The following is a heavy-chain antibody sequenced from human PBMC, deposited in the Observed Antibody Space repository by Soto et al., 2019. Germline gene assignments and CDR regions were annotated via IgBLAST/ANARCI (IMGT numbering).Heavy chain of an antibody. CDR3: AHAYCSDSSCYHYYYYVMDV. D-gene: IGHD2-15*01. V-gene: IGHV2-5*02. Sequence: QITLKESGPTLVKPTQTLTLTCTFSGFSLSTSGVGVGWIRQPPGKALEWRALVYWVDDKGYSPSLRSRVTITKNDAKHQVVLTSSNIDPVDTATYDCAHAYCSDSSCYHYYYYVMDVWGQGTTVTVAS. CDR2: VYWVDDK. CDR1: GFSLSTSGVG. J-gene: IGHJ6*02.